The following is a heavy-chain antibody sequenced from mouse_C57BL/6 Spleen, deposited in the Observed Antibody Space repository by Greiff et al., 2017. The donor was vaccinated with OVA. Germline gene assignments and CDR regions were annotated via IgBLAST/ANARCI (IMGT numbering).Heavy chain of an antibody. D-gene: IGHD2-5*01. CDR1: GFSLTSYG. Sequence: VMLVESGPGLVQPSQSLSITCTVSGFSLTSYGVHWVRQSPGKGLEWLGVIWSGGSTDYNAAFISRLSISKDNSKSQVFLKMNSLQADDTAIYYCARKGDSNYDAMDYWGQGTSVTVSS. CDR2: IWSGGST. V-gene: IGHV2-2*01. CDR3: ARKGDSNYDAMDY. J-gene: IGHJ4*01.